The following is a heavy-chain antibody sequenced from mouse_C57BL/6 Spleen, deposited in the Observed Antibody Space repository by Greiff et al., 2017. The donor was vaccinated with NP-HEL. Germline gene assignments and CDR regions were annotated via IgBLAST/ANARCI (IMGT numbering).Heavy chain of an antibody. J-gene: IGHJ2*01. CDR2: ISSGGDYI. Sequence: EVKLVESGEGLVKPGGSLKLSCAASGFTFSSYAMSWVRQTPEKRLEWVAYISSGGDYIYYADTVKGRFTLTRDNARNTLYLQMSSLKTEDTAMYYCTRVYYHYDVIVYFDGKGQCTTLTVSA. D-gene: IGHD2-4*01. V-gene: IGHV5-9-1*02. CDR1: GFTFSSYA. CDR3: TRVYYHYDVIVYFDG.